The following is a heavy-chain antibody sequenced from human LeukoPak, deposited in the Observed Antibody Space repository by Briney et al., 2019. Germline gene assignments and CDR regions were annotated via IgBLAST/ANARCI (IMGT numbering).Heavy chain of an antibody. CDR3: ARGPENYEDYFDF. D-gene: IGHD3-16*01. CDR1: GYSFTTYW. CDR2: IYPGDSNT. J-gene: IGHJ4*02. V-gene: IGHV5-51*01. Sequence: GESLKISCKGSGYSFTTYWIGWVRQMPGKGLEWMGVIYPGDSNTRYSPSFEGQVTVSADKSISTAYLQWNSLKASDTAMYCCARGPENYEDYFDFWGQGTLVTVSS.